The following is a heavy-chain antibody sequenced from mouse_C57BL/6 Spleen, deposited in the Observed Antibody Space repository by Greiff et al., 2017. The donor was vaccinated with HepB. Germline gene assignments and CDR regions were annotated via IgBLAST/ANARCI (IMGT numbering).Heavy chain of an antibody. J-gene: IGHJ4*01. CDR2: ISYSGSS. Sequence: EVQLQQSGPGMVKPSQSLSLTCTVTGYSITSGYDWHWIRHFPGNKLEWMGYISYSGSSNYNPSLKSRISITHDTSKNHFFLKLNSVTTEDTATYYCASGGYYAMDYWGQGTSVTVSS. CDR3: ASGGYYAMDY. V-gene: IGHV3-1*01. CDR1: GYSITSGYD.